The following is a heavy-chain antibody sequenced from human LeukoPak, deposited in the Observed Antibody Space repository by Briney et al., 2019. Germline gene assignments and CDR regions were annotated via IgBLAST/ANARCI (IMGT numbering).Heavy chain of an antibody. CDR1: GGSISSYY. CDR3: ARDSGSYFLDY. D-gene: IGHD1-26*01. CDR2: IYYSGST. V-gene: IGHV4-59*01. J-gene: IGHJ4*02. Sequence: SETLSLTCAVSGGSISSYYWSWIRQPPGKGLEWIGYIYYSGSTNYNPSPKSRVTISVDTSKNQFSLKLSSVTAADTAVYYCARDSGSYFLDYWGQGTLVTVSS.